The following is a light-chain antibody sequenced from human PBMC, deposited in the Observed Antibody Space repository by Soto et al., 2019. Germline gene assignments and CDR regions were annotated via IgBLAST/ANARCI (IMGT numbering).Light chain of an antibody. J-gene: IGLJ2*01. CDR1: SSDVGSYNL. CDR2: EVS. V-gene: IGLV2-23*02. Sequence: QSVLTQPASVSGSPGQSITISCTGTSSDVGSYNLVSWYQQHPGNAPKLMIYEVSKRPSGVSNRFSGSKSGNTASLTISGLQAEDEADYYCCSYAGRSTPVVFGGGTKVTVL. CDR3: CSYAGRSTPVV.